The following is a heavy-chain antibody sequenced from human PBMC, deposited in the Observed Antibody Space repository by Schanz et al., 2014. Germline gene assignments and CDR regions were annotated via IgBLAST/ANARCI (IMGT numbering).Heavy chain of an antibody. CDR2: IFFRGST. J-gene: IGHJ6*02. CDR1: GGSISSSNW. V-gene: IGHV4-4*02. CDR3: YGMDV. Sequence: QVQLQESGPGLVKPSGTLSLTCAVSGGSISSSNWWSWVRQPPGKGLEWIGYIFFRGSTYYNPSLKSRVTISIDTSKNQFSLRLTSVTAADTAVYYCYGMDVWGQGTTVTVSS.